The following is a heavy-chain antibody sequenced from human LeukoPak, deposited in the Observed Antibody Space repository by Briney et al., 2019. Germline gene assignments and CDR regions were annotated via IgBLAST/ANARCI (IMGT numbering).Heavy chain of an antibody. CDR1: GFTFSSYS. CDR3: AREYCSGGSCYGYDY. Sequence: GGSLRLSCAASGFTFSSYSMNWVRQAPGKGLEWVSSISSSSSYIYYADSVKGRFTISRDSAKNSLYLQMNSLRAEDTAVYYCAREYCSGGSCYGYDYWGQGTLVTVSS. CDR2: ISSSSSYI. J-gene: IGHJ4*02. V-gene: IGHV3-21*01. D-gene: IGHD2-15*01.